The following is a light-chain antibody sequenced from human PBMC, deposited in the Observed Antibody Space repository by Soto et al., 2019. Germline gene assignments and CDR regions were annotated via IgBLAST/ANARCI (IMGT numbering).Light chain of an antibody. V-gene: IGKV3-20*01. CDR3: QQYGTFPRT. CDR1: QSVRSSY. J-gene: IGKJ1*01. Sequence: EIVLTQSPGSLPLSPGERATLSCRASQSVRSSYLAWYRQKPGQAPSLLIYGASSRATGVPDRFSGSGSETDFTLTISRLEPEDFAVYYCQQYGTFPRTFGQGTKVEIK. CDR2: GAS.